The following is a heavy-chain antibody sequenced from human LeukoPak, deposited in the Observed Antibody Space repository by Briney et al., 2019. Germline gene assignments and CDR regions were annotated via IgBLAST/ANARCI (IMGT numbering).Heavy chain of an antibody. CDR1: GFPFSGYA. CDR2: ISGSGGFT. J-gene: IGHJ1*01. V-gene: IGHV3-23*01. D-gene: IGHD3-22*01. Sequence: GGSLRLSCAASGFPFSGYAMSWVCQAPGKGLEGVSGISGSGGFTNYADSVKGRFTISRDNSKNTLYLQMNSLRAEDTAVYYCAKRDFYDSSGYASLFQHWGQGTLVTVSS. CDR3: AKRDFYDSSGYASLFQH.